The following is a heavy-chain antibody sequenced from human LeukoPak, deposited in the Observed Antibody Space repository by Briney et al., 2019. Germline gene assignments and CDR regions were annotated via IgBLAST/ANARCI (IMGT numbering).Heavy chain of an antibody. J-gene: IGHJ4*02. CDR1: GFTFSNYD. Sequence: AGGSLRLSRAASGFTFSNYDMSWVRQAPGKGLEWVSGISGSGGSTYHADSVKGRFTISRDNSKNTLYLQMNSLRAEDTAVYYCAKELDSSGYFDYWGQGTLVTVSS. V-gene: IGHV3-23*01. D-gene: IGHD3-22*01. CDR3: AKELDSSGYFDY. CDR2: ISGSGGST.